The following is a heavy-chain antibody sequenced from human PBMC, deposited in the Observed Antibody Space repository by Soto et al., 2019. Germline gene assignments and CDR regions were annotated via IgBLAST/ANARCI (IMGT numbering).Heavy chain of an antibody. V-gene: IGHV4-31*02. D-gene: IGHD4-4*01. CDR1: DSSISSGRYY. CDR2: IYYSGST. CDR3: AREPRFLKMATVFDY. Sequence: TLSLTRTVSDSSISSGRYYWSWNRQHPGKGLEWIGYIYYSGSTYYNPSLKSRVTISVDTSKNQFSLKLSSVTAADTAVYYCAREPRFLKMATVFDYWGQGTLVTVSS. J-gene: IGHJ4*02.